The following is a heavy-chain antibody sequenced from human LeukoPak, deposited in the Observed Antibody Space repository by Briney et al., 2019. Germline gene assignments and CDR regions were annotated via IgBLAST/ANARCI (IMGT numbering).Heavy chain of an antibody. CDR3: AREQQLRYYFDY. CDR1: GGSISTSGYF. CDR2: VSHSGTT. Sequence: SETLSLTCTVSGGSISTSGYFWGWIRQSPGKGLEWIGSVSHSGTTYYNPPLQSRVTISVDTSKNQFSLELRSATAADTAVYYCAREQQLRYYFDYWGQGTLVTVSS. V-gene: IGHV4-39*02. D-gene: IGHD6-13*01. J-gene: IGHJ4*02.